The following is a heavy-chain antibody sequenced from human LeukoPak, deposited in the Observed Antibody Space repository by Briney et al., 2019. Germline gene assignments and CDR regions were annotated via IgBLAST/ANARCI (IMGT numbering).Heavy chain of an antibody. CDR1: GFTFRSYA. CDR2: ISGSGGST. Sequence: GGSLRLSCGASGFTFRSYAMSWVRQAPGKRLEWVSAISGSGGSTYYADSVKGRFTISRDNSKNTLYLQMNSLRAEDTAVYYCAKFDYYDSSGYYNKVLYVFDIWGQGTMVTVSS. V-gene: IGHV3-23*01. CDR3: AKFDYYDSSGYYNKVLYVFDI. J-gene: IGHJ3*02. D-gene: IGHD3-22*01.